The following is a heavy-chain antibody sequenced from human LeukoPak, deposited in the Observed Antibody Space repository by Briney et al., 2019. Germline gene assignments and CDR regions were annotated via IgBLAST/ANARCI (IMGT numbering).Heavy chain of an antibody. CDR2: ISGSGGST. CDR1: GFTFSSYA. Sequence: GGSLRLSCAGSGFTFSSYAMSWVRQAPGKGLEWVSAISGSGGSTYYADSVKGRFTISRDNSKNTLYLQINSLRAEDTAVYYCAKDTEEKQWLVPQNAFDIWGQGTMVTVSS. CDR3: AKDTEEKQWLVPQNAFDI. J-gene: IGHJ3*02. V-gene: IGHV3-23*01. D-gene: IGHD6-19*01.